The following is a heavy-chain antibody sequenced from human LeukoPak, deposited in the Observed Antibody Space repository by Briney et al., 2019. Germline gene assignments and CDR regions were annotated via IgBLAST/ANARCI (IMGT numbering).Heavy chain of an antibody. Sequence: GGSLRLSCAASGFTFSSYGMRWVRQAPGKGLEWVAVISYDGSNKYYADSVKGRFTISRDNSKNTLYLQTNSLRAEDTAVYYCAKVGSGWYGLSHHFDYWGQGTLVTVSS. D-gene: IGHD6-19*01. CDR3: AKVGSGWYGLSHHFDY. CDR1: GFTFSSYG. J-gene: IGHJ4*02. CDR2: ISYDGSNK. V-gene: IGHV3-30*18.